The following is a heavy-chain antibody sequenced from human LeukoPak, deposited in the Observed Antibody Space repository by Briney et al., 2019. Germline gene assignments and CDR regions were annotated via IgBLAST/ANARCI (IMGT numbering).Heavy chain of an antibody. D-gene: IGHD1-26*01. CDR1: GYSFTSYW. Sequence: GESLKISCKGSGYSFTSYWIGWVSQMPGKGLEWMGIIYPGDSDTNYNPSFQGQVTISADKSISTASLQLNSLTASDTAMYYCARAVGLQGHFDIWGQGTMVTVSP. CDR2: IYPGDSDT. V-gene: IGHV5-51*01. CDR3: ARAVGLQGHFDI. J-gene: IGHJ3*02.